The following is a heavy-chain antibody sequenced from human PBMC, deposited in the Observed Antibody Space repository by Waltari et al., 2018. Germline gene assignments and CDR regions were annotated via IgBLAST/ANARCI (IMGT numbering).Heavy chain of an antibody. J-gene: IGHJ6*02. Sequence: ELQLVESGGGLVQPGGSLRISCVASGFRFSSYEMKWVRPAPGKGLEWISYISDGDKSISYAESVKGRFTVSRDNAKNSLHLQMNNLRAEDTATYYCVRDGLGSGWTRVDVWGQGTTVTVSS. CDR3: VRDGLGSGWTRVDV. CDR1: GFRFSSYE. CDR2: ISDGDKSI. D-gene: IGHD2-15*01. V-gene: IGHV3-48*03.